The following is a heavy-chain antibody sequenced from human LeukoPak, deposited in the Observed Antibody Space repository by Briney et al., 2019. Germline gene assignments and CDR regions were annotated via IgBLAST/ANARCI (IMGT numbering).Heavy chain of an antibody. D-gene: IGHD1-26*01. V-gene: IGHV4-59*08. CDR2: IYYSGST. J-gene: IGHJ4*02. Sequence: SETLSLTCSVCGGSISSYYWSWIRQPPGKGLEWIGYIYYSGSTNYNPSLKSRVTISVDTSKNQFSLKLSSVTAADTAVSYCARHGSGSSTFGYWGQGTLVTVSS. CDR1: GGSISSYY. CDR3: ARHGSGSSTFGY.